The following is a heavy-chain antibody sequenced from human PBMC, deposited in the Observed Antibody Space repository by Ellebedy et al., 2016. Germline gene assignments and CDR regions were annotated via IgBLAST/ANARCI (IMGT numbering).Heavy chain of an antibody. CDR1: GGSFSGYY. CDR3: ARLRVTLRVADY. D-gene: IGHD4-23*01. J-gene: IGHJ4*02. V-gene: IGHV4-34*01. CDR2: IYYSGST. Sequence: SETLSLTCAVYGGSFSGYYWSWIRQPPGKGLEWIGSIYYSGSTYYNPSLKSRVTISVDTSKNQFSLKLSSVTAADTAVYYCARLRVTLRVADYWGQGTLVTVSS.